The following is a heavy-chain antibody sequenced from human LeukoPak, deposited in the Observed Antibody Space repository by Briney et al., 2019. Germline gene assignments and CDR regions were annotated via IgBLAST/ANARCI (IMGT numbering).Heavy chain of an antibody. CDR1: GFNFNTYA. J-gene: IGHJ4*02. CDR2: LSGSGATT. V-gene: IGHV3-23*01. CDR3: AKTTVVIITPSFFYFDY. Sequence: GGSLRLSCAASGFNFNTYAMSWVRQAPGKGLEWVSGLSGSGATTYYADSVKGRFTISRDNSKNTPYLQMNSLRAEDTAVYYCAKTTVVIITPSFFYFDYWGQGTLVTVSS. D-gene: IGHD3-22*01.